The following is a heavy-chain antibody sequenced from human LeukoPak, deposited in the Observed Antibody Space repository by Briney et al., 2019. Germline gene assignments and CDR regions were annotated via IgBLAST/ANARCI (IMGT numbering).Heavy chain of an antibody. CDR2: ISSSSSTI. CDR1: GFTFSSYS. CDR3: ASLPLYYYGSGSYSRY. J-gene: IGHJ4*02. D-gene: IGHD3-10*01. Sequence: GGSLRLSCAASGFTFSSYSMNWVRQAPGKGLEWVSYISSSSSTIYYADSVKGRFTISRDNAKNSLYLQMNSLRAEDTAVYYCASLPLYYYGSGSYSRYWGQGTLVTVCS. V-gene: IGHV3-48*01.